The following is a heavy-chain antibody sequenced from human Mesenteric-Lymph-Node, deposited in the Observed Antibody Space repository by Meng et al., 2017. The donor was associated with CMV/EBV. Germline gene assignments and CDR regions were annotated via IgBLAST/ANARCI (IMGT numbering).Heavy chain of an antibody. CDR3: ATCEGAGLYYYYGMDV. CDR2: IRYDGSNK. Sequence: GESLKISCAASGFTFSTYAMTWVRQAPGKGLEWVAFIRYDGSNKYYADSVKGRFTISRDNSKNTLYLQMNSLRAEDTAVYYCATCEGAGLYYYYGMDVWGQGTTVTVSS. J-gene: IGHJ6*02. V-gene: IGHV3-30*02. D-gene: IGHD1-14*01. CDR1: GFTFSTYA.